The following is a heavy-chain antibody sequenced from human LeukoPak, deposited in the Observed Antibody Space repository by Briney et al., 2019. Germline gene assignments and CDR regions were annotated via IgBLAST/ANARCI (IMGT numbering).Heavy chain of an antibody. Sequence: PSETLSLTCTVSGGSISSGDYYWSWIRQPPGKGLEWIGYIYYSGSTYYNPSLKSRVTISVDTSKNQFSLKLSSVTAADTAVYYCARAGGSGTIYVGWFDPWGQGTLVTVSS. CDR1: GGSISSGDYY. J-gene: IGHJ5*02. V-gene: IGHV4-30-4*08. CDR3: ARAGGSGTIYVGWFDP. D-gene: IGHD3-10*01. CDR2: IYYSGST.